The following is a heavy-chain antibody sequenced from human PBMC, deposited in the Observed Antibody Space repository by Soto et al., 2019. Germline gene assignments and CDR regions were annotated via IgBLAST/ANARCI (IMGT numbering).Heavy chain of an antibody. J-gene: IGHJ3*02. Sequence: QVQLVQSGAEVKKPGSSVKVSCKASGGTFSSYTISWVRQAPGQGLEWMGRIIPILGIANYAQKFQGRVTITADKSTSTADMELSSLRSEDTAVYYCARDDYGDDAFDIWGQGTMVTVSS. CDR1: GGTFSSYT. CDR3: ARDDYGDDAFDI. D-gene: IGHD4-17*01. CDR2: IIPILGIA. V-gene: IGHV1-69*08.